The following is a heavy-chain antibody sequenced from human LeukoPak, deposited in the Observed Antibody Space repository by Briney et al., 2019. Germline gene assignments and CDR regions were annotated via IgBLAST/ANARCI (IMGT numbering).Heavy chain of an antibody. J-gene: IGHJ4*02. D-gene: IGHD2-8*01. Sequence: GECLKISCKGSGYSYTSYWIGWVRQMPGKGLEWLGIIYPGDSDTRYSPSFQGQVTISADKSISTAYLQWSSLKASDTAMYYCARYQYCTNGVCSESVDYWGQGTLVTVSS. CDR1: GYSYTSYW. V-gene: IGHV5-51*01. CDR3: ARYQYCTNGVCSESVDY. CDR2: IYPGDSDT.